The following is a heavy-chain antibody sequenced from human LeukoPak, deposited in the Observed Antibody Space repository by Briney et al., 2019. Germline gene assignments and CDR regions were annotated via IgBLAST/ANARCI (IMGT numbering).Heavy chain of an antibody. D-gene: IGHD1-1*01. V-gene: IGHV4-34*01. CDR1: GGSFSGYD. J-gene: IGHJ6*03. CDR2: INYGGDT. CDR3: ARGLGWKVTPMGLFYMDV. Sequence: SETLSLTCGVDGGSFSGYDWSWVRQPPGKGREWIGEINYGGDTNYNPSLKSRVTISVDTSKNQFSLKVRSVTAADTAVYYCARGLGWKVTPMGLFYMDVWGEGATVTVSS.